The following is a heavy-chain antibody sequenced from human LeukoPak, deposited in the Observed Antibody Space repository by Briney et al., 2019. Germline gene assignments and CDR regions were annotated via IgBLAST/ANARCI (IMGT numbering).Heavy chain of an antibody. D-gene: IGHD7-27*01. J-gene: IGHJ4*02. Sequence: ASAKVSCKVAGDTLTELSIHWVRQAPGKGLEWMGGFDPEDVGETIYAQKFQGRVTMTEDTSTDTAYMELSSLRSEDTAVYYCATTPPYPGQLGMGLVYWGQGTLVTVS. CDR2: FDPEDVGET. CDR1: GDTLTELS. CDR3: ATTPPYPGQLGMGLVY. V-gene: IGHV1-24*01.